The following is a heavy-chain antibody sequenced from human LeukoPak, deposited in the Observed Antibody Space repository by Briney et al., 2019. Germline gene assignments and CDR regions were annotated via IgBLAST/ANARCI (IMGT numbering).Heavy chain of an antibody. CDR2: ISSSSSYI. J-gene: IGHJ5*02. CDR1: GFTFSSYS. CDR3: ERDPIVVVPAATTGWNWFDP. Sequence: PGGSLRLSCAASGFTFSSYSMNWVRPAPGKGLEWVSSISSSSSYIYYADSVKCRFTISRDNDKHSLYLQMNSLRGEDTAVYYCERDPIVVVPAATTGWNWFDPWGQGTLVTVSS. V-gene: IGHV3-21*01. D-gene: IGHD2-2*01.